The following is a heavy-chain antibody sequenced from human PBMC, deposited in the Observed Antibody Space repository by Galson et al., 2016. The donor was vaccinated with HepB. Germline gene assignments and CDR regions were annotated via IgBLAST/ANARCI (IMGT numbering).Heavy chain of an antibody. CDR1: GGSFSGYY. J-gene: IGHJ6*02. CDR2: INQSGSS. CDR3: ARGRDYYDSSGYYEGYYYYGMDV. V-gene: IGHV4-34*01. D-gene: IGHD3-22*01. Sequence: ETLSLTCGVYGGSFSGYYWSWIRQSPGKGLEWIGEINQSGSSKYNPSYNPSLKSRVTVSVDTFKKQFSLRLTSVTAADTAGYYCARGRDYYDSSGYYEGYYYYGMDVWGQGTTVTVSS.